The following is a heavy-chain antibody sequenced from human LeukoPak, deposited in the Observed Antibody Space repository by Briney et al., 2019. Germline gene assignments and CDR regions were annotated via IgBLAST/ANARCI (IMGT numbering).Heavy chain of an antibody. D-gene: IGHD5-18*01. CDR1: GFTFSDYY. Sequence: GGSLRLSCAASGFTFSDYYMSWIRQAPRKGLEWVSHISSSGSTIYYADSVKGRFTISRDNAKNSLYLQMDSLRAEDTAVYYCARGLSGYTAMGAYWGQGTLVTVSS. V-gene: IGHV3-11*01. CDR2: ISSSGSTI. J-gene: IGHJ4*02. CDR3: ARGLSGYTAMGAY.